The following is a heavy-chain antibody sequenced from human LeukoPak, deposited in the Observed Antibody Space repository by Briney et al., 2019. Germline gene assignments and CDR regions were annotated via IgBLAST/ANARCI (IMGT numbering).Heavy chain of an antibody. CDR3: ARAVSDWNSEPSFDY. CDR1: GGSISSYY. CDR2: IYYSGST. Sequence: SETLSLTCTVSGGSISSYYWSWIRQPPGKGLEWIGYIYYSGSTNYNPSLKSRVTISVDTSKNQFSLKLSSVTAADTAVYYCARAVSDWNSEPSFDYWGQGTLVTVSS. V-gene: IGHV4-59*01. J-gene: IGHJ4*02. D-gene: IGHD1-7*01.